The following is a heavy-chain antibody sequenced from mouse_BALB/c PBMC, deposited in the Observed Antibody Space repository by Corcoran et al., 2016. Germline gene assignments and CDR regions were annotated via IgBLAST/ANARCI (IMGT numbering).Heavy chain of an antibody. J-gene: IGHJ2*01. Sequence: VLLQQSGPELVKPGASVKIPCKASGYTFTDYNMDWVKQSHGKSLELIGDINPNKGGTINNQKFKGKATLTVDKSSSTAYMELRSLTSEDTAVYYCARRDYFGSSPFDYWGQGTTLTVSS. D-gene: IGHD1-1*01. CDR1: GYTFTDYN. CDR2: INPNKGGT. CDR3: ARRDYFGSSPFDY. V-gene: IGHV1-18*01.